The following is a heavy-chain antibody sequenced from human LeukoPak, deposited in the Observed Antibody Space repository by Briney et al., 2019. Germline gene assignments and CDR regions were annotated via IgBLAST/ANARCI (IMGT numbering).Heavy chain of an antibody. D-gene: IGHD3-9*01. CDR2: IDPSDSYT. CDR1: GYSFTSYW. J-gene: IGHJ4*02. Sequence: GESLMISCKGSGYSFTSYWISWVRQMPGKGLEWMGRIDPSDSYTNYNPSFQGHVTVSADKSISTAYLQWSSLKASDTAMYYCASSKYYDILTGYYNGLDYWGQGTLVTVSS. V-gene: IGHV5-10-1*01. CDR3: ASSKYYDILTGYYNGLDY.